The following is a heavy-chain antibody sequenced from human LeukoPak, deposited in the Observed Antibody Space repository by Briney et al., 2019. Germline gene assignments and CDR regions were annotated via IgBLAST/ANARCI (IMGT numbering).Heavy chain of an antibody. CDR3: ARAYGSGSLDAFDI. CDR2: IYTSGIT. J-gene: IGHJ3*02. CDR1: GGSISSGSYY. Sequence: SETLSLTCTVSGGSISSGSYYWSWIRQPAGKGLEWVGRIYTSGITNYNPSLKSRVTISVDTSKNQFSLKLSSVTAADTAVYYCARAYGSGSLDAFDIWGQGTMVTVSS. D-gene: IGHD3-10*01. V-gene: IGHV4-61*02.